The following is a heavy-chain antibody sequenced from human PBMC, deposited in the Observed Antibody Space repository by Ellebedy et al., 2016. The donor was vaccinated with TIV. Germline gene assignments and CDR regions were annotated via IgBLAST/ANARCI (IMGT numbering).Heavy chain of an antibody. D-gene: IGHD2/OR15-2a*01. Sequence: GGSLRLSXAASGFTFSSYAMSWVRQAPGKGLEWVSAISGSGGSTYYADSVKGRFTISRDNAKNSLYLQMNSLRAEDTAVYYCARDQNHGRMDVWGQGTTVTVSS. CDR1: GFTFSSYA. J-gene: IGHJ6*02. V-gene: IGHV3-23*01. CDR2: ISGSGGST. CDR3: ARDQNHGRMDV.